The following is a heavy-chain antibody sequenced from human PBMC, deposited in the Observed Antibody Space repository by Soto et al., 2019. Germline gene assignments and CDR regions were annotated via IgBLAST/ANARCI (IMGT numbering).Heavy chain of an antibody. J-gene: IGHJ3*01. CDR2: ISGNNVYV. D-gene: IGHD2-15*01. CDR3: TRDRCSGGSCYRTYAFDL. CDR1: GFNLSIYT. Sequence: EAQLVESGGGLVKPGGSLRLSCAASGFNLSIYTMNWVRQAPGKGFEWVSSISGNNVYVYYADSVKGRFTISRDNAKNSLTLQMNSLRAEDTAVYYCTRDRCSGGSCYRTYAFDLWGQGTLATVSS. V-gene: IGHV3-21*01.